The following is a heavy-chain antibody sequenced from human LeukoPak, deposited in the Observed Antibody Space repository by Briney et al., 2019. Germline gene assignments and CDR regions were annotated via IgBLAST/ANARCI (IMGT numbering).Heavy chain of an antibody. V-gene: IGHV3-20*04. D-gene: IGHD5-12*01. CDR2: INWNGGST. CDR3: ARVVNSGYGLYFDY. J-gene: IGHJ4*02. Sequence: GGSLRLSCAASGFTFDDYGMSWVRQAPGKGLEWVSGINWNGGSTGYADSVKGRFTISRDNSKNTLYLQMNSLRAEDTAVYYCARVVNSGYGLYFDYWGQGTLVTVSS. CDR1: GFTFDDYG.